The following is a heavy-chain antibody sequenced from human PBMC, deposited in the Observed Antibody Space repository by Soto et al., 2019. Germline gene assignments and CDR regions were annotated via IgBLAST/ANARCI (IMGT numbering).Heavy chain of an antibody. CDR3: ARDIVLMVYAIEVPGLDY. CDR2: ISAYNGNT. J-gene: IGHJ4*02. CDR1: GYTFTSYG. V-gene: IGHV1-18*01. D-gene: IGHD2-8*01. Sequence: ASVKVSCKASGYTFTSYGISWVRQAPGQGLEWMGWISAYNGNTNYAQKLQDRVTMTTDTSTSTAYMELRSLRSDDTAVYYCARDIVLMVYAIEVPGLDYWGQGTLVTVSS.